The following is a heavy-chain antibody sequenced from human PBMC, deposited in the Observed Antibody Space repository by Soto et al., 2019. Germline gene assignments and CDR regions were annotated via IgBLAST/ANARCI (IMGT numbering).Heavy chain of an antibody. CDR3: ARVGRYYFDY. CDR2: TYYRSKWYN. V-gene: IGHV6-1*01. CDR1: GDSVSSNSFG. J-gene: IGHJ4*02. D-gene: IGHD1-26*01. Sequence: SQTRSLTFAISGDSVSSNSFGWNCISQSPSRGLEWLGRTYYRSKWYNEYAVSVKSRVTINPDTSKNQFSLQLKFVTPEDTAVYYCARVGRYYFDYWGQGTLVTVSS.